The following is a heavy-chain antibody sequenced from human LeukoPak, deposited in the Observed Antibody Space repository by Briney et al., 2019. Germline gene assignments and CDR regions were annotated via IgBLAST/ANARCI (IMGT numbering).Heavy chain of an antibody. J-gene: IGHJ4*02. CDR1: GFTFSSYG. D-gene: IGHD3-10*01. Sequence: AGGSLRLSCFASGFTFSSYGMQWVRQAPGKGLEWVAFIHYDGSNKYYANSVKGRFTISRDNSKNTLYLHMNSLRAEDTAVYYCAKDPIRGVRPYYFSSWGQGTLVTVSS. V-gene: IGHV3-30*02. CDR2: IHYDGSNK. CDR3: AKDPIRGVRPYYFSS.